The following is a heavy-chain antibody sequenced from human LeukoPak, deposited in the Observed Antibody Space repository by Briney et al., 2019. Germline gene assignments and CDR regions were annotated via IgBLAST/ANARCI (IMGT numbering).Heavy chain of an antibody. V-gene: IGHV1-8*03. CDR1: GYTFTSYD. Sequence: GASVKVSCKASGYTFTSYDINWVRQATGQGLEWMGWMNPNSGNTGYAQKFQGRVTITRNTSISTAYMKLSSLRSEDTAVYYCARGLGIQLWLRSENWFDPWGQGTLVTVSS. CDR2: MNPNSGNT. J-gene: IGHJ5*02. CDR3: ARGLGIQLWLRSENWFDP. D-gene: IGHD5-18*01.